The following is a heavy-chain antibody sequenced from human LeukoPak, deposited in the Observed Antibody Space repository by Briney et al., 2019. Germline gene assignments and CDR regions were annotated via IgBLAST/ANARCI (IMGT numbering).Heavy chain of an antibody. D-gene: IGHD6-19*01. J-gene: IGHJ1*01. CDR3: ARDRIAVAAPAEYFQH. V-gene: IGHV3-30-3*01. Sequence: GGSLRLSRAASGFTFSSYAMHWVRQAPGKGLEWVAVISYDGSNKYYADSVKGRFTISRDNSKNTLYLQMNSLRAEDTAVYYCARDRIAVAAPAEYFQHWGQGTLVTVSS. CDR2: ISYDGSNK. CDR1: GFTFSSYA.